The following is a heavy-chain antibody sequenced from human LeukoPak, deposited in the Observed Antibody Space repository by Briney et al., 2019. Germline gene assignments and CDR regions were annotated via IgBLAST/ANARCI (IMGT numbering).Heavy chain of an antibody. J-gene: IGHJ3*01. CDR3: ARDRGVYMGGANDFDV. Sequence: SETLSLTCSVSGGSITSRDFYWGWIRQSPGKGLEWIGSIYYRGTTYYTPSLKSRVTMSVDTSKNQFSLSLTSVTAADTAVYYCARDRGVYMGGANDFDVWGQGTMVSVSS. CDR1: GGSITSRDFY. V-gene: IGHV4-39*07. D-gene: IGHD2-8*02. CDR2: IYYRGTT.